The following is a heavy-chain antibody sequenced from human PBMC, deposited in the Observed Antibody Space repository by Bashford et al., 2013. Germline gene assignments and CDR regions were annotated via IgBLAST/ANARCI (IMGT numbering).Heavy chain of an antibody. Sequence: WVRQAPGQGLEWMGWINSYNGGTRYAQKIQGRVTLTRDTSNNTAYMELNRLKSDDTAIYFCATGAFVVVTIFDRLKMVLTSWGQGTMVTVSS. CDR3: ATGAFVVVTIFDRLKMVLTS. CDR2: INSYNGGT. J-gene: IGHJ3*01. V-gene: IGHV1-2*02. D-gene: IGHD2-21*02.